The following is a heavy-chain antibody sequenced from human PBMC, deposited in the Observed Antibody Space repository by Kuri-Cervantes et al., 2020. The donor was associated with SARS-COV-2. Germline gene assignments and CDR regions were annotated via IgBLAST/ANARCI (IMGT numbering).Heavy chain of an antibody. V-gene: IGHV1-8*03. CDR3: AGVEEGMTTVVTSIYYYYYMDV. D-gene: IGHD4-23*01. J-gene: IGHJ6*03. CDR1: GYTFTSYD. Sequence: ASVKVSCKASGYTFTSYDINWVRQATGQGLEWMGWMNPNSGNTGYAQKFQGRVTITRNTSISTAYMELSSLRSEDTAVYYCAGVEEGMTTVVTSIYYYYYMDVWGKGTTVTVSS. CDR2: MNPNSGNT.